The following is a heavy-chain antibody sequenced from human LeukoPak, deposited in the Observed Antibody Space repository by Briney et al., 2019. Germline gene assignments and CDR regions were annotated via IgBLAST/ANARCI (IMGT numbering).Heavy chain of an antibody. J-gene: IGHJ4*02. D-gene: IGHD3-10*01. V-gene: IGHV4-59*08. Sequence: PSGTLSLTCTVSGGSIRSYYWSWIRQPPGKGLEWIGYIYYSGSTNYNPSLKSRVTISVDTSKNQFSLMLSSVTAADTAVYYCARQGAGVPFDYWGRGTLVTVSS. CDR1: GGSIRSYY. CDR2: IYYSGST. CDR3: ARQGAGVPFDY.